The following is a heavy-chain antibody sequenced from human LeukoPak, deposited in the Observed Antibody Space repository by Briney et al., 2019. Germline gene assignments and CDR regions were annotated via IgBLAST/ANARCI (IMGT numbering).Heavy chain of an antibody. V-gene: IGHV4-38-2*02. J-gene: IGHJ6*03. CDR1: GYSISSGYY. Sequence: SETLSLTCAVSGYSISSGYYWGWIRQPPGKGLEWIGSIYHGGSTYYNPSLKSRVTISVDTSKNQFSLKLSSVTAADTAVYYCAREGCSGGSCYSYYYYYYYMDVWGKGTTVTVSS. D-gene: IGHD2-15*01. CDR3: AREGCSGGSCYSYYYYYYYMDV. CDR2: IYHGGST.